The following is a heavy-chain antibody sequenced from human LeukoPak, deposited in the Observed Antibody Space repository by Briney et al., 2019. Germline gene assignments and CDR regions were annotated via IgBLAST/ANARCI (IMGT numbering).Heavy chain of an antibody. V-gene: IGHV3-33*01. CDR3: ARDRRRYYGSGSYWADY. D-gene: IGHD3-10*01. CDR2: IWYDGSNK. J-gene: IGHJ4*02. Sequence: GGSLRLSCAAYGFTFSSYGMHWDRQAPGKGLEWVAVIWYDGSNKYYGDSVKGRFTISRDNSKNTLYLQMNSRRAEDTAVYYCARDRRRYYGSGSYWADYWGQGTLVTVSS. CDR1: GFTFSSYG.